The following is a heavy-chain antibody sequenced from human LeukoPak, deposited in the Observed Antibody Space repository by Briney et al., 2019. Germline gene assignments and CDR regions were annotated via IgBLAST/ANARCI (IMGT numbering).Heavy chain of an antibody. CDR3: ARYWSSWSADY. J-gene: IGHJ4*02. CDR2: IYSGGST. CDR1: GFTVSSNY. Sequence: GGSLRLSCAASGFTVSSNYMSWVRQAPGKGLEWVSVIYSGGSTYYADSVKGRFTISRDNAKNSLYLQMNSLRAEDTAVYYCARYWSSWSADYWGQGILVTVSS. V-gene: IGHV3-66*01. D-gene: IGHD6-13*01.